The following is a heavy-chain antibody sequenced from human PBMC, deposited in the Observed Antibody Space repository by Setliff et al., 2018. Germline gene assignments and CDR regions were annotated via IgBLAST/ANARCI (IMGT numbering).Heavy chain of an antibody. CDR2: MLPLHGTR. CDR3: VRAPPALHGEYGYFDL. J-gene: IGHJ2*01. V-gene: IGHV1-69*13. Sequence: ASVKVSCKASGGTFRSYGISWVRQAPGQGLEWVGGMLPLHGTRNHTPKLQGRVSITADEPKTTVFMELSSLTSEDTAIYFCVRAPPALHGEYGYFDLWGRGTLVTVSS. CDR1: GGTFRSYG. D-gene: IGHD4-17*01.